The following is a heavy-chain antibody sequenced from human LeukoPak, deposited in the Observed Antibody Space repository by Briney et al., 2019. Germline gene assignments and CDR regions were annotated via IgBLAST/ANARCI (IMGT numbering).Heavy chain of an antibody. CDR2: INHSGST. Sequence: SETLSLTCAVYGGSFSGYYWSWIRQPPGKGLEWIGEINHSGSTNYNPSLKSRVTISVDTSKNQFFLKLSSVTAADTAVYYCARDGFTITTYNWFDPWGQGTLVTVSS. J-gene: IGHJ5*02. CDR1: GGSFSGYY. CDR3: ARDGFTITTYNWFDP. D-gene: IGHD5-24*01. V-gene: IGHV4-34*01.